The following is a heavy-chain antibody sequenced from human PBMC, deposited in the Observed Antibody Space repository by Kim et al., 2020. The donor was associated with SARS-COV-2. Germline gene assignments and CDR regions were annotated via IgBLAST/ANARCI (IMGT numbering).Heavy chain of an antibody. V-gene: IGHV4-4*02. CDR1: GGSISSSNW. J-gene: IGHJ5*02. CDR2: IYHSGST. CDR3: AREKVGYQLPHRPNWFDP. D-gene: IGHD2-2*01. Sequence: SETLSLTCAVSGGSISSSNWWSWVRQPPGKGLEWIGEIYHSGSTNYNPSLKSRVTISVDKSKNQFSLKLSSVTAADTAVYYCAREKVGYQLPHRPNWFDPWGQGTLVTVSS.